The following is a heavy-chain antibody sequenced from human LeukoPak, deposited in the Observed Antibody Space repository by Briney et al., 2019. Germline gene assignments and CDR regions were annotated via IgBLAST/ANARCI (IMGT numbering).Heavy chain of an antibody. V-gene: IGHV1-24*01. Sequence: AXVKVSCKVSGXTLTELSMHWVRQAPGKGLEWMGGFDPEDGETIYAQKFQGRVTMTEDTSTDTAYMELSSLRSEDTAVYYCATAFGTAIDYWGQGTLVTVSS. D-gene: IGHD3-10*01. CDR2: FDPEDGET. CDR3: ATAFGTAIDY. J-gene: IGHJ4*02. CDR1: GXTLTELS.